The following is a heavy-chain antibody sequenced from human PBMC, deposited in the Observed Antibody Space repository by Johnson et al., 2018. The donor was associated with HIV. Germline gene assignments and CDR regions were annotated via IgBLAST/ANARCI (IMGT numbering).Heavy chain of an antibody. CDR1: GFTVSSNY. Sequence: VQLVESGGGLVQPGGSLRLSCAASGFTVSSNYMNWVRQAPGKGLEWVSGVTGTGGDTYYAESVKGRFTISRDNSKNTLYLQMNSLRAEDTAVYYCAKGSGSGWLRDAFDIWGQGTMVTVSS. CDR3: AKGSGSGWLRDAFDI. CDR2: TGTGGDT. D-gene: IGHD6-19*01. J-gene: IGHJ3*02. V-gene: IGHV3-66*02.